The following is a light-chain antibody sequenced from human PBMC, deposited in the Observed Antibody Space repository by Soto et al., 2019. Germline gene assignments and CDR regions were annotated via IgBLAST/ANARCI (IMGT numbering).Light chain of an antibody. V-gene: IGLV7-46*01. CDR1: TGTVTSGHY. J-gene: IGLJ2*01. CDR3: LLSYSGARGV. CDR2: DTN. Sequence: QAVVTQEPSLTVSPGGTFTLTCGSSTGTVTSGHYPYWFQPKAGQAPRTLIYDTNKRHSWTPARFSGSLLGGKAALTRSTAQPEDEADYYCLLSYSGARGVFGGGTKVTVL.